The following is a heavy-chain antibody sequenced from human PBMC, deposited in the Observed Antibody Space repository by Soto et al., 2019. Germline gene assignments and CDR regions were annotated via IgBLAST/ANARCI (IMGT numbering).Heavy chain of an antibody. CDR3: VKNSGWSHS. V-gene: IGHV3-23*01. J-gene: IGHJ5*01. CDR2: IDGAGRIT. Sequence: PGGSLRLSCAASGFTPSSSDMTWVRQGPGKGLEWVSTIDGAGRITYYADSVKGRFTISRDNSKNTLYLQMESLGADDTAVYYCVKNSGWSHSWGQGALVTVSS. CDR1: GFTPSSSD. D-gene: IGHD3-10*01.